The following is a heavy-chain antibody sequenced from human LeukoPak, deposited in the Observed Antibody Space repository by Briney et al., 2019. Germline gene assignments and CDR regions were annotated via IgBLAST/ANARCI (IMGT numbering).Heavy chain of an antibody. CDR1: GFTFSNYW. J-gene: IGHJ4*02. CDR3: ARLNDYGDYALDY. D-gene: IGHD4-17*01. Sequence: GGSLRLSCAASGFTFSNYWMSWVRQAPGEGLEWVASIKQAGSEKYYVDSVKGRFTISRDNAKNSLYLQLNSLRAEDTAVYYCARLNDYGDYALDYWGQGTLVTVSS. CDR2: IKQAGSEK. V-gene: IGHV3-7*01.